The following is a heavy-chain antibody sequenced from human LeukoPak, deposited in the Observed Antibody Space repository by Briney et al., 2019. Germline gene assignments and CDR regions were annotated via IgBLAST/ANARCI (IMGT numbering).Heavy chain of an antibody. J-gene: IGHJ4*02. Sequence: KAGGSLRLSCAASGFTFRAYFMNWVRQAPGKGLEWVSSISSSSSYIYYADSVKGRFTISRDNAKNSVYLQMNSLRPDDTAVYYCARAPGTMIVVDYWGQGTLVTVSS. CDR2: ISSSSSYI. CDR1: GFTFRAYF. D-gene: IGHD3-22*01. V-gene: IGHV3-21*01. CDR3: ARAPGTMIVVDY.